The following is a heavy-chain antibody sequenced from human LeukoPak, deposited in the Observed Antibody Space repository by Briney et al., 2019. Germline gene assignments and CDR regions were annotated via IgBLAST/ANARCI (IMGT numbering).Heavy chain of an antibody. J-gene: IGHJ5*02. CDR2: IYPGGSDT. CDR3: ARPLHDYSKYWFDP. V-gene: IGHV5-51*01. CDR1: GYIITNYW. D-gene: IGHD4-11*01. Sequence: GESLKISCKGSGYIITNYWIGWVRQMPGKGLEWMGIIYPGGSDTRYSPSFQGQVTISADKSISTAYLQWNSLKASDTAMYYCARPLHDYSKYWFDPWGQGTLVTVSS.